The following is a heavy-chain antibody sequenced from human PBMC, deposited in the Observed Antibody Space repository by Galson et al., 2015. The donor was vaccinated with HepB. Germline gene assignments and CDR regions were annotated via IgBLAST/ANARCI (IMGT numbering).Heavy chain of an antibody. J-gene: IGHJ3*02. CDR1: GYTFTSYG. CDR3: ARDNHGDYEGAFDI. V-gene: IGHV1-18*01. Sequence: SVKVSCKASGYTFTSYGISWVRQAPGQGLEWMGWISAYNGNTNYAQKLQGRVTMTTDTSTSTAYMELRSLRSDDTAVYYCARDNHGDYEGAFDIWGQGTMVTVSS. D-gene: IGHD4-17*01. CDR2: ISAYNGNT.